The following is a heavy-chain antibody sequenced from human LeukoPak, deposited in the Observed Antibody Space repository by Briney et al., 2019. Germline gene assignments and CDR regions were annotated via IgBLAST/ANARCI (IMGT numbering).Heavy chain of an antibody. CDR3: ARSGRTGKGFAIDY. V-gene: IGHV4-59*01. Sequence: SETLSLTCNVSGGSISNFYWSWIRQPPGKALEWIGYIFYSGSGSTYYNPSLNSRVTISGDASKNRLSLEVTSVAAADTAVYYCARSGRTGKGFAIDYWGQGSLVTVSS. CDR2: IFYSGSGST. D-gene: IGHD3/OR15-3a*01. CDR1: GGSISNFY. J-gene: IGHJ4*02.